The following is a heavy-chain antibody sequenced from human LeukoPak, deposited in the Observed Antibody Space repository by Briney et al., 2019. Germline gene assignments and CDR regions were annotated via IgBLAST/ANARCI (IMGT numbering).Heavy chain of an antibody. CDR2: ISGSGGST. Sequence: GSLRLSCAASGFTFSSYAMSWVRQAPGKGLEWVSAISGSGGSTYYADSVKGRFTISRDNSKNTLYLQMNSLRAEDTGVYYCAKRITMVRGVTCYFDYWGQGTLVTVSS. CDR3: AKRITMVRGVTCYFDY. D-gene: IGHD3-10*01. J-gene: IGHJ4*02. V-gene: IGHV3-23*01. CDR1: GFTFSSYA.